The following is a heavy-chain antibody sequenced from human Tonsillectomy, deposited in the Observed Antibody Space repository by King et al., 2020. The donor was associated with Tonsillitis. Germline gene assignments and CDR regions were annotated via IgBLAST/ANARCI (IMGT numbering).Heavy chain of an antibody. CDR1: GFTFSYYA. D-gene: IGHD2-15*01. CDR3: ARDAAIVVVVSATGDFDY. Sequence: VQLVESGGGVVQPGRSLRLSCAASGFTFSYYAMHWVRQAPGKGLEWVAVISYDGSSKYYADSVKGRFTISRDNSKNTLYLQMNSLRAEDTAVYYCARDAAIVVVVSATGDFDYWGQGTLVTVSS. V-gene: IGHV3-30-3*01. J-gene: IGHJ4*02. CDR2: ISYDGSSK.